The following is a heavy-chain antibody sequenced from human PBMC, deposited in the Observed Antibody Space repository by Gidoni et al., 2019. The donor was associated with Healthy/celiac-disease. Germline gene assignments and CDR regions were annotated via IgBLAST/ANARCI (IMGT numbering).Heavy chain of an antibody. CDR1: GYSISSGYY. CDR3: ARDRHGDYGY. V-gene: IGHV4-38-2*02. Sequence: QVQLQESGPGLVKPSETLSLTCTVSGYSISSGYYWGWIRQTPGKGLEWIGSIYHSGSTYYNPSLKSRVTISVDTSKNQFSLKLSSVTAADTAVYYCARDRHGDYGYWGQGTLVTVSS. CDR2: IYHSGST. J-gene: IGHJ4*02. D-gene: IGHD4-17*01.